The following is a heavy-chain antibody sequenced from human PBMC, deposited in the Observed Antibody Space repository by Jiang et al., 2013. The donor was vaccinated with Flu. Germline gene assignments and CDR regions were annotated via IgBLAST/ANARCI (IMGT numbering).Heavy chain of an antibody. CDR2: INAANGNT. CDR1: GYTFSNYV. J-gene: IGHJ5*02. Sequence: GAEVKKPGASVKVSCKASGYTFSNYVMHWVRQAPGQRPEWMGWINAANGNTKYSQNLQGRVTITSDTSASTVYMELSSLRPEDTAVYFCARAPFKFYDSSGYPLGWFDPGPGDPGHRLL. CDR3: ARAPFKFYDSSGYPLGWFDP. V-gene: IGHV1-3*01. D-gene: IGHD3-22*01.